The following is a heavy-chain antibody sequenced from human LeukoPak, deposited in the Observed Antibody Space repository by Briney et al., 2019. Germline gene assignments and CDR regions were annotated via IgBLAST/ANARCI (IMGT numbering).Heavy chain of an antibody. J-gene: IGHJ4*02. CDR3: ARVKTTMVREDY. V-gene: IGHV1-18*04. D-gene: IGHD3-10*01. CDR2: ISAYNGNT. CDR1: GYTFTSYG. Sequence: ASVKVSCKASGYTFTSYGISWVRQAPGQGLEWTGWISAYNGNTNYAQKLQGRVTMTTDTSTSTAYMELRSLRSDDTAVYYCARVKTTMVREDYWGQGTLVTVSS.